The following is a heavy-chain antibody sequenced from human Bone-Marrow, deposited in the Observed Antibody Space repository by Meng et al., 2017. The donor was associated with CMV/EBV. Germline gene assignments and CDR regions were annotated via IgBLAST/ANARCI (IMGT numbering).Heavy chain of an antibody. V-gene: IGHV1-69*10. CDR2: ILPIFALA. Sequence: SVKVSCKASGGTFSNYAISWVRQAPGQGLEWMGGILPIFALAKYAQNFQGRVTITADRSTSTAYMELSSLRSEDTAVYYCARDADYWGQGTLVTVSS. J-gene: IGHJ4*02. CDR3: ARDADY. CDR1: GGTFSNYA.